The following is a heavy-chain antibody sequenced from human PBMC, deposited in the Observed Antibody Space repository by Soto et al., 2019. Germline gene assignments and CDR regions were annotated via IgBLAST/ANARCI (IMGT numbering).Heavy chain of an antibody. CDR1: GGPISSGDYY. Sequence: QVQLQESGPGLVKPSQTLSLTCTVSGGPISSGDYYWSWIRQPPGKGLEWIGYIYYSGSTYYNPSLKSRVTISVDTSKNQFSLKLSSVTAADTAVYYCARGTYYYDSSGYYIDYWGQGTLVTVSS. V-gene: IGHV4-30-4*01. CDR3: ARGTYYYDSSGYYIDY. J-gene: IGHJ4*02. D-gene: IGHD3-22*01. CDR2: IYYSGST.